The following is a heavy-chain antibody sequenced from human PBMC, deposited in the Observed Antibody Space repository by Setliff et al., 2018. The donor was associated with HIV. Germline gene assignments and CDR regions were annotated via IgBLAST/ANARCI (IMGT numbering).Heavy chain of an antibody. CDR3: VRVNSGWFRGYYHYYHMDV. Sequence: GESLKISCKGSGYSFTSYWIGWVRQMPGKGLEWMGIIYPGDSDTRYSPSFQGQVTISLDTSNKQLSLKLTSVTAADTAVYYCVRVNSGWFRGYYHYYHMDVWGKGTTVTVSS. V-gene: IGHV5-51*01. D-gene: IGHD6-19*01. J-gene: IGHJ6*03. CDR1: GYSFTSYW. CDR2: IYPGDSDT.